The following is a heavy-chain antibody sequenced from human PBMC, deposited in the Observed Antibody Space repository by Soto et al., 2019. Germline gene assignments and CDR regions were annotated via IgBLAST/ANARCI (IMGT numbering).Heavy chain of an antibody. CDR2: IYYSGST. CDR3: ARVSYYGSGTKFGY. CDR1: GGSITSYY. V-gene: IGHV4-59*01. Sequence: PSETLSLTCTVSGGSITSYYWSWFRQSPGKGLEWIGHIYYSGSTNYNPSLRSRVTISVDTSKNQVSLILNSVTAADTAVYYCARVSYYGSGTKFGYWGQGTLVT. J-gene: IGHJ4*02. D-gene: IGHD3-10*01.